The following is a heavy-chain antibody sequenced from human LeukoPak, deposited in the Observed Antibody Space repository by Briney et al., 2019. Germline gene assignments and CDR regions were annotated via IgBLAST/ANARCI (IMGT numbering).Heavy chain of an antibody. D-gene: IGHD2-8*02. J-gene: IGHJ4*02. Sequence: GGSLRLSCAASGFTFSSYDMTWVRQAPGKGLEWVSTISGSGANTCYADSVKGRFTISRDNSKNTLSLQMNSLRVEDTALYYCAKYSDGTGAHYFDYWGQGTLVTVSS. CDR2: ISGSGANT. CDR3: AKYSDGTGAHYFDY. CDR1: GFTFSSYD. V-gene: IGHV3-23*01.